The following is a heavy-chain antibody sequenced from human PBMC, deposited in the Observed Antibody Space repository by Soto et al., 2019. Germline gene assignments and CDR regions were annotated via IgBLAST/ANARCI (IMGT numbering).Heavy chain of an antibody. D-gene: IGHD2-21*02. V-gene: IGHV3-72*01. Sequence: EEQLVESGGGLVQPGGSLRLSCEASGFILSDHYMDWVRQAPGKGLEWLGRTRNKANSYTTEYAASVKGRFTISRDDSKDSLYLQMNNLKAEDTAVYFCARGHCSFDLWGQGTMVTVSS. CDR1: GFILSDHY. CDR3: ARGHCSFDL. J-gene: IGHJ3*01. CDR2: TRNKANSYTT.